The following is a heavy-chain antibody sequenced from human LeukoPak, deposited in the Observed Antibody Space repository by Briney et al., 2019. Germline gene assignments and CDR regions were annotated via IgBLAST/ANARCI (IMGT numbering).Heavy chain of an antibody. J-gene: IGHJ4*02. CDR3: AREGYYYGSGTFDY. V-gene: IGHV1-18*01. Sequence: ASVKVSCKASGYTFTSYGISWVRQAPGQGLEWMGWISAYNGNTNYAQKLQGRVTMTTDTSTSTAYMELRSLRSGDTAVYYCAREGYYYGSGTFDYWGQGTLVTVSS. D-gene: IGHD3-10*01. CDR1: GYTFTSYG. CDR2: ISAYNGNT.